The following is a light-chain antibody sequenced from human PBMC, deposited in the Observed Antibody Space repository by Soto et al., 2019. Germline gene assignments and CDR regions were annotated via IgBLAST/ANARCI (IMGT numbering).Light chain of an antibody. Sequence: SVLTQSPATLSLSPGERATLSCRASQSVSSYLAWYQQKPGQAPRLLIYDASNRATGIPARFSGSGSGTDFTLTISSLEPEDFAVYYCQQRSNWPRTFGQGTKVDI. CDR1: QSVSSY. J-gene: IGKJ1*01. CDR3: QQRSNWPRT. CDR2: DAS. V-gene: IGKV3-11*01.